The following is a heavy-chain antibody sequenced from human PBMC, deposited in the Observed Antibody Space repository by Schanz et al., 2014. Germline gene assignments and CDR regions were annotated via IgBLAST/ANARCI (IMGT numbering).Heavy chain of an antibody. Sequence: EVQLLESGGGLVQPGGSLRLSCAASGFTFFGSFAMSWVRQAPGKGLEWVSGMSGSGSTADYADSVKGRFTISRDNSRKTLYLQMNSLRADDTAVYYCARLDSSSWYPRYWGQGTLVTVSS. V-gene: IGHV3-23*01. CDR3: ARLDSSSWYPRY. D-gene: IGHD6-13*01. J-gene: IGHJ4*02. CDR1: GFTFFGSFA. CDR2: MSGSGSTA.